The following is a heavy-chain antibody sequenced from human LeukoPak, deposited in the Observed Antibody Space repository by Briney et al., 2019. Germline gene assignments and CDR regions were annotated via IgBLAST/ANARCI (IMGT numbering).Heavy chain of an antibody. D-gene: IGHD2-2*01. J-gene: IGHJ5*02. V-gene: IGHV1-2*02. CDR2: IKPNNGGT. CDR1: GYTFTGYY. CDR3: ARARGDIVVVPAAIWFDP. Sequence: GASVRVSCKASGYTFTGYYMHWVRQAPGQGLEWMGWIKPNNGGTNYAQKFQGRVTMTRDTSISTAYMELSRLRSDDTAVYYCARARGDIVVVPAAIWFDPWGQGTLVTVCS.